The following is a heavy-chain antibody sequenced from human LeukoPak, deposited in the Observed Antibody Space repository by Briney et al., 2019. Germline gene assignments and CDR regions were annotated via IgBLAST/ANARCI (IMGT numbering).Heavy chain of an antibody. CDR2: MNPNSGNT. Sequence: ASVKVSCKASGYTFTSYDINWVRQATGQGLEWMGWMNPNSGNTGYAQRFQGRVTMTRNTSISTAYMELSSLRSEDTAVYYCARGYSPDAEVQLSDFDYWGQGTLVTVSS. J-gene: IGHJ4*02. V-gene: IGHV1-8*01. CDR1: GYTFTSYD. CDR3: ARGYSPDAEVQLSDFDY. D-gene: IGHD2-21*01.